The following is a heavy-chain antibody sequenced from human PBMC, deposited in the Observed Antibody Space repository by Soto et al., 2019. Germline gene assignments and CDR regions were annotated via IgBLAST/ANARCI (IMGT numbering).Heavy chain of an antibody. CDR2: ISAYNGDT. V-gene: IGHV1-18*01. Sequence: QDQLVQSGGEVKKPGASVKVSCKASGYSFTNYGITWVRQAPGQGFEWMGWISAYNGDTNYAQKLQGRVTMTTDAYTSTAYLGLRSLRSDDTAVYYCARDRGVAPPVAGNTHYYYYMDVWGKGTTVTVSS. D-gene: IGHD6-19*01. CDR1: GYSFTNYG. J-gene: IGHJ6*03. CDR3: ARDRGVAPPVAGNTHYYYYMDV.